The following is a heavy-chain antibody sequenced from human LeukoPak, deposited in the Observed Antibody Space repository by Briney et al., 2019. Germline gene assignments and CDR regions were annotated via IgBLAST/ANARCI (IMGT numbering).Heavy chain of an antibody. D-gene: IGHD1-1*01. CDR2: ISLDGNNE. J-gene: IGHJ4*01. CDR1: GFTFGTYG. CDR3: ARDLSGHWTYDY. Sequence: GRSLRLSCADSGFTFGTYGMYWVRQAPGKGLEWVAVISLDGNNEYYADSVKGRFSLSRDNSMNTLYLQLNSLRTEDTAMYYYARDLSGHWTYDYWGQGTLVTVSS. V-gene: IGHV3-30*03.